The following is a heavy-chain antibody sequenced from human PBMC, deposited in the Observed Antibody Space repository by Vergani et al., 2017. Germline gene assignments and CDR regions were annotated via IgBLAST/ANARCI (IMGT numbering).Heavy chain of an antibody. D-gene: IGHD1-14*01. CDR3: ARDLRLLYNRFDP. Sequence: EAQLLESGGDLVQPGGSLRLSCAGSGYMFGVYAMTWVRQAPGKGLEWISSVSNDGINTFYADSVKGRFTISRDNSKSTMYLQMNSLRDEDTGVYYCARDLRLLYNRFDPWGQGTLVTVSS. J-gene: IGHJ5*02. V-gene: IGHV3-23*01. CDR1: GYMFGVYA. CDR2: VSNDGINT.